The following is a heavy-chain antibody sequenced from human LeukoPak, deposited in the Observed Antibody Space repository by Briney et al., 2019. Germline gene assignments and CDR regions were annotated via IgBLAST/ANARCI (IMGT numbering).Heavy chain of an antibody. D-gene: IGHD3-3*01. CDR1: GGSISSGGYY. V-gene: IGHV4-61*08. Sequence: SETLSLTCTVSGGSISSGGYYWSWIRQHPGKGLEWIGYIYYSGSTNYNPSLKSRVTISVDTSKNQFSLKLSSVTAADTAVYYCARGTVLRFLEWLAYYYMDVWGKGTTVTVSS. CDR2: IYYSGST. CDR3: ARGTVLRFLEWLAYYYMDV. J-gene: IGHJ6*03.